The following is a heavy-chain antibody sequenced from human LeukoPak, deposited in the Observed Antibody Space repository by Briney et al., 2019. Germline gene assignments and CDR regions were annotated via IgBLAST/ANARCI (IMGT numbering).Heavy chain of an antibody. CDR3: ARHGRESRYFDWLLYYIDH. CDR2: IHYSGNT. V-gene: IGHV4-59*08. Sequence: SETLALTCTVSGASISAYSWSWIRQPPGKGLEWIGCIHYSGNTHCNPSLESRVTLSVDTSKNQFSLKLSSVTAADTAVYYCARHGRESRYFDWLLYYIDHWGQGALVTVSS. CDR1: GASISAYS. D-gene: IGHD3-9*01. J-gene: IGHJ4*02.